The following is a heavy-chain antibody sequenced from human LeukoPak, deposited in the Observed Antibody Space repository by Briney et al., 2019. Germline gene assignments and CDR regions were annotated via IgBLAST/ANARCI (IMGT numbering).Heavy chain of an antibody. J-gene: IGHJ4*02. V-gene: IGHV3-21*01. CDR2: ISTSSSYI. D-gene: IGHD1-14*01. CDR3: ADLRPPRY. Sequence: GGSLRLSCAASGFTFSRNSMNWVRQAPGKGLEWVSSISTSSSYIYYADSVKGRFTISRDNARNSLYLQMNSLRAEDTAVYYCADLRPPRYRGQGTLVTVSS. CDR1: GFTFSRNS.